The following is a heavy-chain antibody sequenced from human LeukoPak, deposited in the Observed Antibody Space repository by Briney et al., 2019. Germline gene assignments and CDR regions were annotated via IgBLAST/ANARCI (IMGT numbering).Heavy chain of an antibody. D-gene: IGHD3-10*01. J-gene: IGHJ5*02. V-gene: IGHV4-39*02. CDR2: IYYSGST. CDR3: ARGHYFASGNYYRGWFDP. Sequence: TSETLSLTCTVSGGSISSTYYYWGWIRQPPGKGLEWIGTIYYSGSTYYNPSLKSRVTISVDTSKNHFSLKLSSVPAADTAVYYCARGHYFASGNYYRGWFDPWGQGSLVTVSS. CDR1: GGSISSTYYY.